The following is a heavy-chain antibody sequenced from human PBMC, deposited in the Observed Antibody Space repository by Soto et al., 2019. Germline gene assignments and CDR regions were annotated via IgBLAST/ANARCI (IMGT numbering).Heavy chain of an antibody. CDR1: GGSISSYY. CDR3: AGLTAVANPQGYYYYMDV. CDR2: IYYSGST. J-gene: IGHJ6*03. V-gene: IGHV4-59*08. Sequence: LSLTCTVSGGSISSYYWSWIRQPPGKGLEWIGYIYYSGSTNYNPSLKSRVTISVDTSKNQFSLKLSSVTAADTAVYYCAGLTAVANPQGYYYYMDVWGKGTTVTVS. D-gene: IGHD6-19*01.